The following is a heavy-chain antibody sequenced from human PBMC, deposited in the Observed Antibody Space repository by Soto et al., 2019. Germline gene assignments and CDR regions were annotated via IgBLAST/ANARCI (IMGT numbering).Heavy chain of an antibody. CDR3: AHRPRGYAYYFDY. V-gene: IGHV2-5*02. CDR2: IYWDEDK. D-gene: IGHD5-12*01. Sequence: QITLKESGPTLVKPTQTLTLTCTFSGFSLSTRGVAVGWFRQPPGKALEWLALIYWDEDKWYSPSLKSRLTITDDTSKHQVGLTTTNMDPVDTATYYCAHRPRGYAYYFDYWGQGTLVTVSS. J-gene: IGHJ4*02. CDR1: GFSLSTRGVA.